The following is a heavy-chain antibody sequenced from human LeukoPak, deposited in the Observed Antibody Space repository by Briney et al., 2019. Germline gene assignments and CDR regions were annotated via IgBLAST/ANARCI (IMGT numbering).Heavy chain of an antibody. Sequence: ASVTLCFNASGYTFTIYDINWVRQATAQGLEWMGWMDPNSGNTGYSQKFQGRVTMTMNTSISTAYMELTSLRSEDTAVYYCARGLQIDYWGQGTLVTVSS. CDR1: GYTFTIYD. J-gene: IGHJ4*02. V-gene: IGHV1-8*01. CDR3: ARGLQIDY. CDR2: MDPNSGNT.